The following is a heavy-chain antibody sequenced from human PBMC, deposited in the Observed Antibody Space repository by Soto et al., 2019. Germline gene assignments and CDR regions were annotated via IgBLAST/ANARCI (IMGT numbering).Heavy chain of an antibody. CDR2: INHSGST. CDR3: ARGAYDYDSTPFDY. J-gene: IGHJ4*02. Sequence: SETLSLTCAVYGGSFSGYYWSWIRQPPGKGLEWIGEINHSGSTNYNPSLKSRVTITVDTSKNQFSLKLSSVTDAATAVYYWARGAYDYDSTPFDYWGQGTLVTVSS. V-gene: IGHV4-34*01. D-gene: IGHD3-22*01. CDR1: GGSFSGYY.